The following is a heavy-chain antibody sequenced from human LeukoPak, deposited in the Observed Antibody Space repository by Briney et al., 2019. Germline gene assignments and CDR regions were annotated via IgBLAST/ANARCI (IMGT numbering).Heavy chain of an antibody. V-gene: IGHV3-64*01. Sequence: GGSLRLSCAASGFTFSSYAMHWVRQAPGKGLEYVSAISSNGGSTYYANSVKGRFTISRDNSKNTLYLQMNSLRAEDTAVYYCAKDEYCSGGSCPLVYYFDYWGQGTLVTVSS. J-gene: IGHJ4*02. D-gene: IGHD2-15*01. CDR3: AKDEYCSGGSCPLVYYFDY. CDR2: ISSNGGST. CDR1: GFTFSSYA.